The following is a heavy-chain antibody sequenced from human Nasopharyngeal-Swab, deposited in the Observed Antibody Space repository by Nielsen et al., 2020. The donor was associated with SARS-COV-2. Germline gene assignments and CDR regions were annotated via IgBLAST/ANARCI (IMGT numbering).Heavy chain of an antibody. CDR2: ISYDGSNK. V-gene: IGHV3-30*18. J-gene: IGHJ3*02. Sequence: GGSLRLSCAASGFTFSGYGMHWVRQAPGKGLEGVAVISYDGSNKYYADSVKGRFTISRDNSKNTLYLQMNSLRAEDTAVYYCAKSSGGSPRRAFDIWGQGTMVTVSS. CDR1: GFTFSGYG. CDR3: AKSSGGSPRRAFDI. D-gene: IGHD2-15*01.